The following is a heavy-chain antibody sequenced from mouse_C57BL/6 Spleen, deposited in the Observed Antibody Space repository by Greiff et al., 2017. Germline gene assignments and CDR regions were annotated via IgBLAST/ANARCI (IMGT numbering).Heavy chain of an antibody. CDR3: ARGDYGRDDY. Sequence: VQLQQPGAELVRPGSSVKLSCKASGYTFTSYWMDWVKQRPGQGLEWIGNIYPSDSETHYNQKFKDKATLTVDKSSSTAYMQLSSLTSEDSAVYYCARGDYGRDDYWGQGTTLTVSS. V-gene: IGHV1-61*01. J-gene: IGHJ2*01. CDR2: IYPSDSET. D-gene: IGHD1-1*01. CDR1: GYTFTSYW.